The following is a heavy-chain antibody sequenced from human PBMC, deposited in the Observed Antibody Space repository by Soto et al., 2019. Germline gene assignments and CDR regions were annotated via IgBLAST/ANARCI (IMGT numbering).Heavy chain of an antibody. CDR2: IHPGDSDT. D-gene: IGHD6-19*01. CDR1: GFSFSSYW. V-gene: IGHV5-51*01. CDR3: AQGGVASGHHAFDG. J-gene: IGHJ3*01. Sequence: ESLKISCEGSGFSFSSYWIGWVRRMPGKGLEWMGLIHPGDSDTRYSPSFQGQVTISADKSISTAYLQWSSLKASDTAMYYCAQGGVASGHHAFDGWGLGRMV.